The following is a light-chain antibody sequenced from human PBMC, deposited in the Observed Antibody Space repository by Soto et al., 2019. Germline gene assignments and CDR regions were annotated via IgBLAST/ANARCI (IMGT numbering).Light chain of an antibody. CDR1: QSISSW. Sequence: EIQMTQSPSTLSASVGDRFTITCRASQSISSWLAWYQQKPGKSPKLLIYKASSLESGIPSRFSGSGSGTEFTLTISSLQPDDFATYYCQQYHSYLTFGEGTKVDIK. CDR3: QQYHSYLT. CDR2: KAS. J-gene: IGKJ4*01. V-gene: IGKV1-5*03.